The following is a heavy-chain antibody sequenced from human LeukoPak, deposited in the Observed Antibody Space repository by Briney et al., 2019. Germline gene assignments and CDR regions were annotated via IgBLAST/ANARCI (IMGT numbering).Heavy chain of an antibody. D-gene: IGHD3-10*01. Sequence: GGSLRLSCTDSVFTFGDYGMSWVRQAPGKGLEWVGLIRSKTYGGTTEHAASVKGRFTMSRDDSKSIAYLQMNSLKTEDTAVYYCTRVRGVIVEGFDYWGQGTLVTVSS. V-gene: IGHV3-49*04. J-gene: IGHJ4*02. CDR2: IRSKTYGGTT. CDR3: TRVRGVIVEGFDY. CDR1: VFTFGDYG.